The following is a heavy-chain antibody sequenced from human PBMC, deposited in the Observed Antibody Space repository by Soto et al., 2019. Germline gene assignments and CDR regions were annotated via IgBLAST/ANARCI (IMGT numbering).Heavy chain of an antibody. D-gene: IGHD3-3*02. CDR1: GFTFSDSA. J-gene: IGHJ3*01. CDR2: VRSKAKTNAT. CDR3: NSSSLGAAFDV. Sequence: PGGSLRLSCAASGFTFSDSALHWVRQASGKGLEWVGRVRSKAKTNATAYATSVKGRFTVSRDDSKNTAYLQMNSLKTEDTAVYYCNSSSLGAAFDVWGQGTMVTVSS. V-gene: IGHV3-73*01.